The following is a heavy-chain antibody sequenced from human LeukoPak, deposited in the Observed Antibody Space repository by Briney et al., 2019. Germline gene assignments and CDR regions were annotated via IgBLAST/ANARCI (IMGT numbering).Heavy chain of an antibody. CDR1: GYTFTGYY. V-gene: IGHV1-2*02. CDR2: INPNSGGT. CDR3: ARDLTVTTSTGRRVFGY. Sequence: ASVKVSCKASGYTFTGYYMHWVRQAPGQGLEWMGWINPNSGGTNYAQKFQGRVTITRNTSISTAYMELSSLRSEDTAVYYCARDLTVTTSTGRRVFGYWGQGTLVTVSS. J-gene: IGHJ4*02. D-gene: IGHD4-17*01.